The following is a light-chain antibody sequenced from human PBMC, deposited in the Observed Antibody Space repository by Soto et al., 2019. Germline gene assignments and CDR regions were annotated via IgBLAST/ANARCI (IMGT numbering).Light chain of an antibody. Sequence: IQMTHSPSSLSASVVYRVTITFLASQIISSYLNWYQQKPGKAPKLLIYAESSLQSGVPSRFSGSGSGTDFTLTISSLQPEDFATYYCQQSYSTPRTFGQGTKVDTK. CDR1: QIISSY. CDR2: AES. V-gene: IGKV1-39*01. CDR3: QQSYSTPRT. J-gene: IGKJ1*01.